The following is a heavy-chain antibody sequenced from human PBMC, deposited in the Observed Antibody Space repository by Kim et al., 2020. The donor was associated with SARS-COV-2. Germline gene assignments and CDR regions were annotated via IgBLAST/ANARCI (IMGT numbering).Heavy chain of an antibody. CDR3: ARDLLDFWNGYQLYGMDV. J-gene: IGHJ6*02. V-gene: IGHV3-66*01. D-gene: IGHD3-3*01. CDR2: IYSGGST. CDR1: GFTVSSNY. Sequence: GGSLRLSCAASGFTVSSNYMTWVRQAPGKGLEWVSVIYSGGSTYFADSVKGRFTISRDNSKNTLYLQMNSLRAEDTAVYYCARDLLDFWNGYQLYGMDVWGQVTTVTVSS.